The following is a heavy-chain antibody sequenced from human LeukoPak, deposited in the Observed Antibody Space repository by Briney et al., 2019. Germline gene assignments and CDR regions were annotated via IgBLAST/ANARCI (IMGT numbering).Heavy chain of an antibody. CDR3: ARIPLVGHWYFHL. Sequence: PERSLRLSCVASEFNFISYSVQLFRQAPVKGLQWVAAISYDGSNIYYGDSVKDRFTSSRGNSKTTLYLQMNNMRTEDTIDYYCARIPLVGHWYFHLWGRGSLVTVPS. V-gene: IGHV3-30*04. D-gene: IGHD2-2*01. J-gene: IGHJ2*01. CDR2: ISYDGSNI. CDR1: EFNFISYS.